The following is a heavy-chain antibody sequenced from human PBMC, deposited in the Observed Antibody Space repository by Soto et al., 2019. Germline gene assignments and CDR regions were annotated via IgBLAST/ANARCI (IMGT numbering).Heavy chain of an antibody. CDR1: RFTFSSYA. J-gene: IGHJ6*02. CDR3: ANLGPPARRCYCYYGMDV. D-gene: IGHD2-2*01. Sequence: GGSLRLSCAASRFTFSSYAMHWVRQAPGKGLEWVSAISGSGGSTYYADSVKGRFTISRDNSKNTLYLQMNSLRAEDTAVYYGANLGPPARRCYCYYGMDVWGQGTTVTVSS. CDR2: ISGSGGST. V-gene: IGHV3-23*01.